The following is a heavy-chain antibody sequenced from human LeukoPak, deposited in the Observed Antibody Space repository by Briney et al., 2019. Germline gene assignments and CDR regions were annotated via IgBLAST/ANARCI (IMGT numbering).Heavy chain of an antibody. J-gene: IGHJ6*02. Sequence: KPSETLSLTRTVSGASISSYYWSWIRQPPGKGLEWIGYIDYSGSTNYTPSLKSRVTISVDTSKNQFSLKLSSVTAADTALYYCAREAWVSGDSKYRYYGIDVWGQGTTVTVSS. V-gene: IGHV4-59*01. D-gene: IGHD4-17*01. CDR2: IDYSGST. CDR1: GASISSYY. CDR3: AREAWVSGDSKYRYYGIDV.